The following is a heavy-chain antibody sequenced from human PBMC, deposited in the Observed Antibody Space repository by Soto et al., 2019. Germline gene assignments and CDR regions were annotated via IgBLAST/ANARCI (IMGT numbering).Heavy chain of an antibody. Sequence: PGESLKISCKGSGHIFSNYWIGWVRQMPGKGLEWMGIIYPGDSDTRYSPSFQGQVTITVDKSINTAYLQWSRLKASGTAIYYCAGQRLWGTSGYYYFENWGQGTLVTVSS. V-gene: IGHV5-51*01. CDR1: GHIFSNYW. CDR2: IYPGDSDT. D-gene: IGHD3-22*01. J-gene: IGHJ4*02. CDR3: AGQRLWGTSGYYYFEN.